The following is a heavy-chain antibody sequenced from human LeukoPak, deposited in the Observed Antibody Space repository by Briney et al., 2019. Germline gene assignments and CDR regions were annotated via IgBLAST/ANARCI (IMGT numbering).Heavy chain of an antibody. CDR3: TTRFRAMVRGVITNNWFDP. Sequence: GGSLRLSCAASGFTFSNAWMSWVRQAPGKGLEWVGRIKSKTDGGTTDYAAPVKGRFTISRDDSKNTPYLQMNSLKTEDTAVYYCTTRFRAMVRGVITNNWFDPWGQGTLVTVSS. J-gene: IGHJ5*02. D-gene: IGHD3-10*01. CDR1: GFTFSNAW. CDR2: IKSKTDGGTT. V-gene: IGHV3-15*01.